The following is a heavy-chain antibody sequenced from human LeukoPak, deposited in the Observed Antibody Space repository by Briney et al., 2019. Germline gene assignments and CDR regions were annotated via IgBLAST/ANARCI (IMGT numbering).Heavy chain of an antibody. Sequence: PSETLSLTCTVSGGSISSYYWSWIRQPPGKGLEWIGYVYYSGSTNYNPPLKSRVTISVDTSNNQFSLKLSSVTAADTAVYYCARAGSGYYPFDDWGQGTLVTVSS. CDR3: ARAGSGYYPFDD. D-gene: IGHD3-22*01. J-gene: IGHJ4*02. CDR1: GGSISSYY. CDR2: VYYSGST. V-gene: IGHV4-59*01.